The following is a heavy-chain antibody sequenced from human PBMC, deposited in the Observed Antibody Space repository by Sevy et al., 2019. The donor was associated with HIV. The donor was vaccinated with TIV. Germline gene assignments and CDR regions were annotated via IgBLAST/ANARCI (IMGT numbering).Heavy chain of an antibody. V-gene: IGHV3-30-3*01. Sequence: GGSLRLSCAASGFTFSSYAMHWVRHAPGKGLEWVAVISYDGSNKYYADSVKGRFTISRDNSKNTLYLQMNSLRAEDTAVYYCARGGTMIVVVLDAFDIWGQGTMVTVSS. CDR1: GFTFSSYA. CDR2: ISYDGSNK. J-gene: IGHJ3*02. CDR3: ARGGTMIVVVLDAFDI. D-gene: IGHD3-22*01.